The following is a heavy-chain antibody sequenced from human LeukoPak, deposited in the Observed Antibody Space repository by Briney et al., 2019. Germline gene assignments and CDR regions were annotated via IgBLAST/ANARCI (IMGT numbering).Heavy chain of an antibody. Sequence: SVKVSCKASGYTFTSYGISWVRQAPGQGLEWMGWISAYNGNTNHAQKLQGRVTMTTDTSTSTAYMELRSLRSDDTAVYYCARVVDYGDYYYFDYWGQGTLVTVSS. CDR3: ARVVDYGDYYYFDY. CDR1: GYTFTSYG. J-gene: IGHJ4*01. V-gene: IGHV1-18*01. D-gene: IGHD4-17*01. CDR2: ISAYNGNT.